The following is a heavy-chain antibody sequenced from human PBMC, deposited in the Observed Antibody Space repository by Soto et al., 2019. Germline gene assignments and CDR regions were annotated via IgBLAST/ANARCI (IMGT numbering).Heavy chain of an antibody. J-gene: IGHJ4*02. CDR1: GGSIDNIGYS. CDR3: ARGGSGWKALNYFDS. D-gene: IGHD6-19*01. CDR2: NYYRADH. Sequence: PSETLSFTGTASGGSIDNIGYSWTCIRQRPGGRLAWLGPNYYRADHYYPPSLRSRITFSLDTSKNQFSLWLTSVTAADTGIYYCARGGSGWKALNYFDSWGQGILVTVSS. V-gene: IGHV4-31*03.